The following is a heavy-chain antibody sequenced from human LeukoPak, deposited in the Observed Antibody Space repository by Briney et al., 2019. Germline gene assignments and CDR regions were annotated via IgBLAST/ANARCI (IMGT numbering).Heavy chain of an antibody. CDR1: GGSISPYY. CDR3: ARDRASAGGFDY. V-gene: IGHV4-59*01. D-gene: IGHD2-15*01. J-gene: IGHJ4*02. CDR2: IYYSGTT. Sequence: SQTLSLTCSVSGGSISPYYWSWIRQPPGKGLEWIGYIYYSGTTNYNPSLQRRGTISVATSNNQFSLKLSSVTAADTALYYCARDRASAGGFDYWGQGTLVTVSS.